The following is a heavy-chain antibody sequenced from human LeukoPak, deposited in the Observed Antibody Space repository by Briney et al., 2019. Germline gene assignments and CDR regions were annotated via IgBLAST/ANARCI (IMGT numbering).Heavy chain of an antibody. D-gene: IGHD3-10*01. CDR2: INPSGGST. J-gene: IGHJ4*02. Sequence: ASVKISCKASGYTFTSYYMHWVRQAPGQGLEWMGIINPSGGSTSYAQKFQGRVTMTRDMSTSTAYMELRSVRSDDTAVYYCAREVGGGKWYYGSGSPTPYYFDYWGQGTLVTVSS. CDR1: GYTFTSYY. V-gene: IGHV1-46*01. CDR3: AREVGGGKWYYGSGSPTPYYFDY.